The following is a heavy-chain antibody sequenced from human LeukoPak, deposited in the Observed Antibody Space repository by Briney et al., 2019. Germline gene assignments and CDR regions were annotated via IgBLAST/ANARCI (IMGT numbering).Heavy chain of an antibody. Sequence: PGGSLRLSCAASGFTFSRYAMSWVRQAPGKGLEWVSAISVSGGSTYHADSVKGRFTISRDNSKNTLYHQMNSLRAEDTAVYYCARDPPGYYYDSSGYSSWGQGTLVTVSS. CDR2: ISVSGGST. V-gene: IGHV3-23*01. CDR3: ARDPPGYYYDSSGYSS. D-gene: IGHD3-22*01. CDR1: GFTFSRYA. J-gene: IGHJ4*02.